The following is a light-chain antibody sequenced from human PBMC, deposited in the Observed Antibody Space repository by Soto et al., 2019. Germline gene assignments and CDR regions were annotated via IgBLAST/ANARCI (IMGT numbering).Light chain of an antibody. V-gene: IGKV3-15*01. J-gene: IGKJ4*01. CDR3: QQSNKWPLT. Sequence: EIVMTQSPATLSVSPGERATLSCGASQSVGTNLAWYQQKPGQPTRLLIYGASTRATGFSARFSGSGSATEFTLTISSLQSEDFAVYYCQQSNKWPLTFGGGTKVEIK. CDR2: GAS. CDR1: QSVGTN.